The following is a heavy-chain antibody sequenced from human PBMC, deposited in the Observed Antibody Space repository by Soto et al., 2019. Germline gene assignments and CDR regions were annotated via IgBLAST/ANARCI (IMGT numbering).Heavy chain of an antibody. CDR3: GKDRLGYCSGGSREHIDY. V-gene: IGHV3-30*18. Sequence: GGSVRISFAGSGFPFSSYGTHLVRQSPGKGLEWVAFISYDGSNKYYADSVKGRFTISRDNSKNTLYLTMNSLRAEETAVYYYGKDRLGYCSGGSREHIDYWGQETVFNASS. CDR2: ISYDGSNK. CDR1: GFPFSSYG. J-gene: IGHJ4*01. D-gene: IGHD2-15*01.